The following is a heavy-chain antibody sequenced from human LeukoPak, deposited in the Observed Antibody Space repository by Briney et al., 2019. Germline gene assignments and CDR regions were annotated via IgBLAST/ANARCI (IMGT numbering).Heavy chain of an antibody. CDR2: INHSGST. D-gene: IGHD3-16*02. CDR3: ARVDYVWGSYRYTSNFHY. V-gene: IGHV4-34*01. J-gene: IGHJ4*02. CDR1: GGSFSGYY. Sequence: SETLSLTCAVYGGSFSGYYWSWIRQPPGKGLEWIGEINHSGSTNYNPSLKSRVTISVDTSKNQFSLKLSSVTAADTAVYYCARVDYVWGSYRYTSNFHYWGQGTLVTVSS.